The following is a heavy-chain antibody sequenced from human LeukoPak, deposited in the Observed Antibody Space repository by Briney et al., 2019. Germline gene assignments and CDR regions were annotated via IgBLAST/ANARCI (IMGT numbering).Heavy chain of an antibody. CDR2: IYYSGST. CDR3: ARVPSPIRFLTNYYMDV. V-gene: IGHV4-59*01. J-gene: IGHJ6*03. Sequence: PSETLSLTCTVSGGSISSYYWSWIRQPPGRGLEWIGYIYYSGSTSYNPSLKSRVTISVDTSKNQFSLKLSSVTAADTAVYYCARVPSPIRFLTNYYMDVWGKGTTVTVSS. CDR1: GGSISSYY. D-gene: IGHD3-3*01.